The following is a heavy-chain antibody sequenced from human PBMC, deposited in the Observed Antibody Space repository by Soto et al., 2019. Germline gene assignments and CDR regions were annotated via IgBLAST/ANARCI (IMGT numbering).Heavy chain of an antibody. J-gene: IGHJ3*02. V-gene: IGHV3-74*01. Sequence: GGSLRLSCAASGFIFSSDWMHWVRQAAGKGLEWVSRINMDGSSTNYADSVKGRFTISRDNAKNMLYLQMDSLRAEDTAVYYCAKEPSIAVASDDAFDIWGQGTMVTVSS. CDR3: AKEPSIAVASDDAFDI. D-gene: IGHD6-19*01. CDR1: GFIFSSDW. CDR2: INMDGSST.